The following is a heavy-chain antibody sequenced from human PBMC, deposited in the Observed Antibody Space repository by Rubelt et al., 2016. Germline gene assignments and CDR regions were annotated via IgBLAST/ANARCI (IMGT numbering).Heavy chain of an antibody. CDR3: ARDLYKGPRWLVAY. CDR2: INPNSGGT. CDR1: GYTFTGYY. Sequence: QVQLVQSGAEVKKPGASVKISCKASGYTFTGYYMHWVRQAPGQGLEWMGWINPNSGGTNYAHKFQGRVTMTRDTSISTAYMELSRLRADDTAVYYCARDLYKGPRWLVAYWGQGTLVTVSS. V-gene: IGHV1-2*07. D-gene: IGHD6-19*01. J-gene: IGHJ4*02.